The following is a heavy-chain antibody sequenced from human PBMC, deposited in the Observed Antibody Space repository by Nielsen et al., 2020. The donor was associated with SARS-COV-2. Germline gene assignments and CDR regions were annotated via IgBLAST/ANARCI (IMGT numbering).Heavy chain of an antibody. D-gene: IGHD3-10*01. Sequence: GESLKISCAASGFTFSSYGMHWVRQAPGKGLEWVAVIWYDGSNKYYADSVKGRFTVSRDNSKDTLHLHMSSLNPEDTAVYFCARETLDHTSSFVDHWGQGTLVTVSS. CDR2: IWYDGSNK. V-gene: IGHV3-33*01. J-gene: IGHJ5*02. CDR1: GFTFSSYG. CDR3: ARETLDHTSSFVDH.